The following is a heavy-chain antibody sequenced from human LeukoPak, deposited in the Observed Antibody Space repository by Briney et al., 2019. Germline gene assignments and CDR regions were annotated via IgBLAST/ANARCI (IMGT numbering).Heavy chain of an antibody. Sequence: PSETLSLTCAVYGGSFSGYYWSWIRQPPGKGLEWIGEINHSGSTNYNPSLKSRVTISVDTSKNQFSLKLSSVTAADTAVYYCARGGGGYYILDYWGQGTLVTVSS. CDR3: ARGGGGYYILDY. D-gene: IGHD3-3*01. V-gene: IGHV4-34*01. CDR2: INHSGST. CDR1: GGSFSGYY. J-gene: IGHJ4*02.